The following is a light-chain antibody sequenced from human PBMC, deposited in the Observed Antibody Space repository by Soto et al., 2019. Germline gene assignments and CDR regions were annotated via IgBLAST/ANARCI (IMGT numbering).Light chain of an antibody. Sequence: QSALTQPASVSGSPGQTISISCTGTSSDVGSYNLVSWYQQHPSKATKLMIYDVSQRPSGVSDRFSGSKSGNTASLTISGLQAEDEADYYCGSSAGSLASYVFGTGTKVTVL. CDR2: DVS. J-gene: IGLJ1*01. CDR3: GSSAGSLASYV. V-gene: IGLV2-23*02. CDR1: SSDVGSYNL.